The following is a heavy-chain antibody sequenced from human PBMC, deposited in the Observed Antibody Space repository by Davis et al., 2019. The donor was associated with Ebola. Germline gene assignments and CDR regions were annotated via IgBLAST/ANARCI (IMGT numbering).Heavy chain of an antibody. CDR1: GFTFSSYA. V-gene: IGHV3-33*01. J-gene: IGHJ4*02. Sequence: GESLKISCAASGFTFSSYAMHWVRQSPGKGLEWVAVIYSGGSYTNYADSVKGRFTISRDNSKDTLYLQMNSLRVEDTAVYYCARDPYGDYWLDYWGQGTLVTVSS. CDR3: ARDPYGDYWLDY. CDR2: IYSGGSYT. D-gene: IGHD4-17*01.